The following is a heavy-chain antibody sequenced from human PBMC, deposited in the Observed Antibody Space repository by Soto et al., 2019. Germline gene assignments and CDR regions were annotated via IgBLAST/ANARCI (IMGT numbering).Heavy chain of an antibody. CDR3: ARVVMTTVPESYYYGMDV. D-gene: IGHD4-4*01. Sequence: SVKVSCKASGGTFSSYAISWVRQAPGQGLEWMGRIIPFIGTANYAQKFQGRVTITADESTSTAYMELTSLRSEDTAVYYCARVVMTTVPESYYYGMDVWGQRTTVTVSS. CDR1: GGTFSSYA. CDR2: IIPFIGTA. J-gene: IGHJ6*02. V-gene: IGHV1-69*11.